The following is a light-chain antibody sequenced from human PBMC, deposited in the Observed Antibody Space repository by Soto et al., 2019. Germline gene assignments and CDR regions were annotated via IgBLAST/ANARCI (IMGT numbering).Light chain of an antibody. CDR3: QQYDGN. CDR1: QSISTW. CDR2: GAS. J-gene: IGKJ4*01. Sequence: DTQMTQSPSTLSASVGDRVTITCRASQSISTWLAWYQQKPGKVPKLLIYGASTLESGVPSRFSGSGSGTEFTLTISGLQPDDFATYYCQQYDGNFGGGTRVEIK. V-gene: IGKV1-5*01.